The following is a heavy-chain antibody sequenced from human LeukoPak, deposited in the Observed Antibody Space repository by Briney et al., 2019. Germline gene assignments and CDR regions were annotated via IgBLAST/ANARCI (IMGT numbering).Heavy chain of an antibody. V-gene: IGHV1-2*02. CDR1: GYTFTGYY. Sequence: ASVKVSCKASGYTFTGYYMHWVRQAPGQGLEWMGWINPNSGGTNYAQKFQGRVTMTRDTSISTIYMELSRLRSDDTAVYYCAKEKEWLANDAFDIWGQGTMVTVSS. CDR2: INPNSGGT. D-gene: IGHD6-19*01. J-gene: IGHJ3*02. CDR3: AKEKEWLANDAFDI.